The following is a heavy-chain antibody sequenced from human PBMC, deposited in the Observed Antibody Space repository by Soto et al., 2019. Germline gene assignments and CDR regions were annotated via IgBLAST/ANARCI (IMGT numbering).Heavy chain of an antibody. D-gene: IGHD3-22*01. V-gene: IGHV1-18*01. CDR1: GYTFTSYG. CDR3: ARGIYYDSSGYFTHFDY. Sequence: ASVKVSCKASGYTFTSYGISWVRQAPGQGREWMGLISAYNGNTNYAQKLQGRVTMTTDTSTSTAYMELSSLRSDDTAVYYCARGIYYDSSGYFTHFDYWGQGTLVTVSS. CDR2: ISAYNGNT. J-gene: IGHJ4*02.